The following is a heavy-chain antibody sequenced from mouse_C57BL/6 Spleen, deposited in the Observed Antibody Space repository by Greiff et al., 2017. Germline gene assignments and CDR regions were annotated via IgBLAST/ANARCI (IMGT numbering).Heavy chain of an antibody. J-gene: IGHJ2*01. D-gene: IGHD2-12*01. Sequence: VQLQQSGAELARPGASVKLSCKASGYTFTSYGISWVKQRTGQGLEWIGEIYPRSGNTYYNEKFKGKATLTADKSSSTAYMELRSLTSEDSAVYFCARSRYSGENFDDWGQGTTLTVAS. CDR1: GYTFTSYG. CDR2: IYPRSGNT. CDR3: ARSRYSGENFDD. V-gene: IGHV1-81*01.